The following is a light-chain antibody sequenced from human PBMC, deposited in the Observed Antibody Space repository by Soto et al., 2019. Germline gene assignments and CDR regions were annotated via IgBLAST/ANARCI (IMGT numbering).Light chain of an antibody. Sequence: QAVLTQPASVSGSPGQSITISCTGTTSDVGSYNFVSWYQQHPGKAPKLMISEVSNRPSGVSNRFSGSKSGNTASLTISGLQPEDEADYFCSSYTTTNTFYVFGTGTKLTVL. CDR2: EVS. CDR3: SSYTTTNTFYV. V-gene: IGLV2-14*01. CDR1: TSDVGSYNF. J-gene: IGLJ1*01.